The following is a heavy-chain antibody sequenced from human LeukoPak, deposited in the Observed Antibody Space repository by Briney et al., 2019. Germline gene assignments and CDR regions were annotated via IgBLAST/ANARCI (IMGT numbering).Heavy chain of an antibody. V-gene: IGHV1-8*03. J-gene: IGHJ5*02. Sequence: ASVKFSCKASGYTFTSYDINWVRQATGQGLEWMGWMNPNSGNTGYAQKFQGRVTITRNTSISTAYMELSSLRSKDTAVYYCAREVPAAATANWFDPWGQGTLVTVSS. CDR3: AREVPAAATANWFDP. CDR2: MNPNSGNT. D-gene: IGHD2-2*01. CDR1: GYTFTSYD.